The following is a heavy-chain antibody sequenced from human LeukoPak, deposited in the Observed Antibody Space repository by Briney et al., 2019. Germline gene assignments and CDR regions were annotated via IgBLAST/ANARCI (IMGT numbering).Heavy chain of an antibody. J-gene: IGHJ4*02. D-gene: IGHD1/OR15-1a*01. V-gene: IGHV3-7*01. CDR1: GFTFSRYW. CDR3: ARVSLGNKIIGIDY. Sequence: PGGSLRLSCVASGFTFSRYWMSWVRQAPGKGLEWVANMKEDGSEKYYVDSVKGRFTISRDNSKNTLSLQMDSLRAEDTAVYYCARVSLGNKIIGIDYWGQGALVTVSS. CDR2: MKEDGSEK.